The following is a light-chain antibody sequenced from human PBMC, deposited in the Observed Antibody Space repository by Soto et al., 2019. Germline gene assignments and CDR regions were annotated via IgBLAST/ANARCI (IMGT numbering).Light chain of an antibody. CDR2: DAS. CDR3: QQRSNWPRT. J-gene: IGKJ2*02. V-gene: IGKV3-11*01. Sequence: EIVLTQSPATLSLSPGERATLSCRASQSVSSSLAWYQQKPGQAPRLLIYDASNRATGIPAKFSGSGSGTDFTLTISSLEPEDVAVYYCQQRSNWPRTFGQGTKLEI. CDR1: QSVSSS.